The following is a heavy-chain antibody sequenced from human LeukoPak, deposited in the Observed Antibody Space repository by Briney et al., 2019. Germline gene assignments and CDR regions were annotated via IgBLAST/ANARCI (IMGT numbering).Heavy chain of an antibody. J-gene: IGHJ3*02. CDR3: ARRHYYDSSGYYYGDAFDI. Sequence: PSETLSLTCTVSGGSISSYYWSWIRQPPGKGLEWIGYIYYSGSTNYNPSLKSRVTISVDTSKNQFSLKLSSVTAADTAVYYCARRHYYDSSGYYYGDAFDIWGQGTMVTASS. D-gene: IGHD3-22*01. CDR2: IYYSGST. CDR1: GGSISSYY. V-gene: IGHV4-59*08.